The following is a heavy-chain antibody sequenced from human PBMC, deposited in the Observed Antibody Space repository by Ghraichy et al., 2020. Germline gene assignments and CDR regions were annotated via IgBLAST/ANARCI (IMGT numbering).Heavy chain of an antibody. D-gene: IGHD3-22*01. CDR2: IWYDGSNK. Sequence: GGSLRLSCAASGFIFSNFGMHWVRQAPGKGLEWVAVIWYDGSNKYYADSVKGRFTISRDNSKNMIYLQMNSLRAADTAVYYCARGEASGTYYYDSSGYYSAHWGQGTLVTVSS. V-gene: IGHV3-33*03. CDR1: GFIFSNFG. J-gene: IGHJ1*01. CDR3: ARGEASGTYYYDSSGYYSAH.